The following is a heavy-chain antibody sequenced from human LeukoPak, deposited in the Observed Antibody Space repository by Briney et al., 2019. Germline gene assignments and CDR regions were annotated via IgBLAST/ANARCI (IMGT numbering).Heavy chain of an antibody. Sequence: PSETLSLTCTVSGGSISSYYWSWIRQPPGKGLEWIGYIYYSGSTNYNPSLKSRVTISEDTAKNQFSLKLSSVTAADTAVYYCARSSPLGWFDPWGQGTLVTVSS. J-gene: IGHJ5*02. V-gene: IGHV4-59*01. CDR3: ARSSPLGWFDP. CDR1: GGSISSYY. CDR2: IYYSGST. D-gene: IGHD3-10*01.